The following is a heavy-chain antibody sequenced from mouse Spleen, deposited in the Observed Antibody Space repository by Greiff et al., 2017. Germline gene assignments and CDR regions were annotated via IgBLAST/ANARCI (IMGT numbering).Heavy chain of an antibody. D-gene: IGHD2-1*01. Sequence: EVHLVESGGDLVKPGGSLKLSCAASGFTFSSFGMHWVRQAPEKGLEWVAYISSGSSTIYYADSVKGRFTISRDNPKNTLFLQMTSLRSEDTAMYYCARYGNYPYYAMDYWGQGTSVTVSS. J-gene: IGHJ4*01. V-gene: IGHV5-17*02. CDR3: ARYGNYPYYAMDY. CDR2: ISSGSSTI. CDR1: GFTFSSFG.